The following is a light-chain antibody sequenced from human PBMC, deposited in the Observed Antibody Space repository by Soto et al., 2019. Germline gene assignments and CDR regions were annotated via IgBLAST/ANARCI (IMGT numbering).Light chain of an antibody. Sequence: DIVMTQSPDSLAVSLGERATFTYKSSQSVLYSSNNKNYLTWYQQKPGQPPKLLIYWASTRESGVPDRFSGSGSGTDFTLTISSLQAEDVAVYYCQQYYSTPFTFGPGTKVDIK. V-gene: IGKV4-1*01. CDR1: QSVLYSSNNKNY. J-gene: IGKJ3*01. CDR3: QQYYSTPFT. CDR2: WAS.